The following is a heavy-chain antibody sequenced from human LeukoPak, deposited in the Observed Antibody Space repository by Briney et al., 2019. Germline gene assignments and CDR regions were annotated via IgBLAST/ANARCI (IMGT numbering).Heavy chain of an antibody. D-gene: IGHD2-15*01. J-gene: IGHJ4*02. CDR2: IYYSGST. Sequence: PSETLSLTCTVSGGSISSSDYYWSWIRQPPGKGLEWIGYIYYSGSTYYNPSLKSRVTISVDTSKNQFSLKLSSVTAADTAVYYCAGAKWELLGLTSFDYWGQGTLVTVSS. CDR3: AGAKWELLGLTSFDY. V-gene: IGHV4-30-4*08. CDR1: GGSISSSDYY.